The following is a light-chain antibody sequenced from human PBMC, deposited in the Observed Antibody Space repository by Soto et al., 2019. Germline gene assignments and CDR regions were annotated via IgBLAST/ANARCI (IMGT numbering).Light chain of an antibody. CDR3: QQSYRIPDT. CDR1: QSISSY. V-gene: IGKV1-39*01. CDR2: GIS. Sequence: DIQMTQSPSSLSASLGDRVTITCRASQSISSYLNWYQQKPGKAPKLLIYGISNLQSGVPSRFSGRGSGTDFTLTISTLQPEDFASYYCQQSYRIPDTFGQGTKVDIK. J-gene: IGKJ2*01.